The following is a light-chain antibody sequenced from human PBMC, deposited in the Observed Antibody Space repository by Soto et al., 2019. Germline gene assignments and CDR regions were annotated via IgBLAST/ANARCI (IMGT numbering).Light chain of an antibody. Sequence: EIVLTQSPATLSLSPGERATLSCSASQSVGSFLAWYQQNAGQAPRLLIYDASNRATGIPARFSGSGSGTDFTLTISSLEPEDFGFYYRQHRSNWLGTFGPGTKVAIK. CDR2: DAS. J-gene: IGKJ3*01. CDR3: QHRSNWLGT. V-gene: IGKV3-11*01. CDR1: QSVGSF.